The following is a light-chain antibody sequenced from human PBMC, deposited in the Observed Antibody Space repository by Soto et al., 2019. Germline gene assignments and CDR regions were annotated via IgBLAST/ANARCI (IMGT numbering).Light chain of an antibody. V-gene: IGKV3-20*01. CDR2: GAS. CDR1: QSVSSSY. Sequence: EIVLTQSPGTLSLSPGERATLSCRASQSVSSSYLAWYKQKPGQAPRLLIYGASSRATGIPDRFSGSWSGTDFTLTISRLEPEDFAVYYCQQDGNSPPTYTFGQGTKLEIK. CDR3: QQDGNSPPTYT. J-gene: IGKJ2*01.